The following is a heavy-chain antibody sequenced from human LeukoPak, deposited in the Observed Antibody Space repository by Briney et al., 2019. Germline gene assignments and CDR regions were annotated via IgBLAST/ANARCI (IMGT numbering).Heavy chain of an antibody. CDR3: ARSAVTTYYYYYMDV. V-gene: IGHV3-66*02. J-gene: IGHJ6*03. CDR1: EFSVGSNY. CDR2: IYSGGST. Sequence: PGGSLRLSCAASEFSVGSNYMTWVRQAPGKGLEWVSLIYSGGSTYYADSVKGRFTISRDNSKNTLYLQMNSLRAEDTAVYYCARSAVTTYYYYYMDVWGKGTTVTVSS. D-gene: IGHD4-17*01.